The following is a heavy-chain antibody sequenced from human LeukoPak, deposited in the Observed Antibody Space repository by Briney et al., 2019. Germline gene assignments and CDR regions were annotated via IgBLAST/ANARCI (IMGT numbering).Heavy chain of an antibody. J-gene: IGHJ3*02. D-gene: IGHD3-10*01. V-gene: IGHV3-7*04. CDR3: ARTYYYGSGSYTAAFDI. CDR2: IKQDGSEK. CDR1: GFTFSKYW. Sequence: GGSLRLPCAASGFTFSKYWMSWVRLAPGKGLEWVANIKQDGSEKFYVDSVKGRFTISRDNAKNSLYLQMNSLRAEDTAVYYCARTYYYGSGSYTAAFDIWGQGTMVTVSS.